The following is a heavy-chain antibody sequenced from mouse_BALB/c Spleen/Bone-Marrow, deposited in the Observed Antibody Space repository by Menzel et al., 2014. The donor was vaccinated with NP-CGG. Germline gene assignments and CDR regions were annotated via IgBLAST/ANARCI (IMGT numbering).Heavy chain of an antibody. CDR1: GYTFTSYI. D-gene: IGHD2-3*01. Sequence: VQLQQSGPELVKPGASVKMSCKASGYTFTSYIMHWVKRKPGQGLEWIGYINPYNDGTKYNEKFKGKATLTSDKSSSTAYMELSSLTSEGSAVYYCARRWLPYAMDYWGQGTSVTVSS. J-gene: IGHJ4*01. CDR3: ARRWLPYAMDY. V-gene: IGHV1-14*01. CDR2: INPYNDGT.